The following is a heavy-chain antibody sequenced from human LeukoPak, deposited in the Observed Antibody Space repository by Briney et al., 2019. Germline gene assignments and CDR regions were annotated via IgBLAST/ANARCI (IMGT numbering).Heavy chain of an antibody. J-gene: IGHJ4*02. CDR1: GFTFSSNR. CDR3: AKDWGYGAGTYYPH. CDR2: ITNNGATT. V-gene: IGHV3-23*01. Sequence: PGGSLRLSCAASGFTFSSNRMNWVRQAPGRGLVWVSVITNNGATTYYADSVKGRYTISRDNSKNMLYLQMNSLRAEDTAVYYCAKDWGYGAGTYYPHWGQGTLVTVSS. D-gene: IGHD3-10*01.